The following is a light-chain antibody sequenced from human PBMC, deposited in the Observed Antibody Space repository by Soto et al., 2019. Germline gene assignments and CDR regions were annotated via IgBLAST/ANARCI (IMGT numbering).Light chain of an antibody. CDR1: QSVSSSY. J-gene: IGKJ4*01. Sequence: EIVLTQSPGTLSLSPGERATLSCRASQSVSSSYLAWYQQKPGQAPRLLIYAASSRATGIPDRFSGSGSGTDFTLTISRLEPEDFAGYCCQQYGTSPLTFGGGTKVEIK. CDR3: QQYGTSPLT. CDR2: AAS. V-gene: IGKV3-20*01.